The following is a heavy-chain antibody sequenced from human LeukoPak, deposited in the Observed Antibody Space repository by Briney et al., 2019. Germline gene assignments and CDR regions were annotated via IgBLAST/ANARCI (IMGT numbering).Heavy chain of an antibody. D-gene: IGHD3-10*01. Sequence: SETLSLTCTVSGGSISSSSYYWSWIRQPPGRELEWIASINYGGTTYYNPSLNSRVTISVDTSKNQFSLRLTSVTAADTAVYLCARYVVSGSGRYYFDYWGQGSLVTVSS. J-gene: IGHJ4*02. CDR1: GGSISSSSYY. CDR2: INYGGTT. V-gene: IGHV4-39*01. CDR3: ARYVVSGSGRYYFDY.